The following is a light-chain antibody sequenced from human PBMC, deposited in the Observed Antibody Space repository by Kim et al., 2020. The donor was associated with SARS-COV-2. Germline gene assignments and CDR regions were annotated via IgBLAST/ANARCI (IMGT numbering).Light chain of an antibody. CDR3: QTWGTGIG. Sequence: GASVKITCNLSSGHRSYAIAWHQQEPEKGPRYLIKLNSDGSQSRGDGIPDSFSGSSSGAERYLNLSSLQSEDGADYYCQTWGTGIGFGGGTKLTVL. CDR2: LNSDGSQ. CDR1: SGHRSYA. J-gene: IGLJ3*02. V-gene: IGLV4-69*01.